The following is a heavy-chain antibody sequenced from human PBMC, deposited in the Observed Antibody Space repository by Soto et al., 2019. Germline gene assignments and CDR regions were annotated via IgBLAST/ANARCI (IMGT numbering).Heavy chain of an antibody. CDR3: ARLDQLQPSYAMDV. D-gene: IGHD1-1*01. J-gene: IGHJ6*02. CDR2: IYYSGST. V-gene: IGHV4-59*12. Sequence: SETLSLTCTVSVGSIGSYYWSWIRQPPGKGLEWIGYIYYSGSTNYNPSLKSRVTMSVDKSTTTAYLHWGSLKASDSAVYYCARLDQLQPSYAMDVWGQGTTVTVSS. CDR1: VGSIGSYY.